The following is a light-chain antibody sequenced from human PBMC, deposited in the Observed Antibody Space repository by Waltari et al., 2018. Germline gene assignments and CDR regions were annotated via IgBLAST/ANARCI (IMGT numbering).Light chain of an antibody. Sequence: EIVMTQSPATLSVSPGERATLSCRASQSVSSNLAWYQQKPGKAPRPLIYSASTRATGITARFIGSGSGTEFTLTIGSLQSEDFAVYYCQQFNDWPQITFGQGTRLEIK. CDR3: QQFNDWPQIT. CDR1: QSVSSN. V-gene: IGKV3-15*01. CDR2: SAS. J-gene: IGKJ5*01.